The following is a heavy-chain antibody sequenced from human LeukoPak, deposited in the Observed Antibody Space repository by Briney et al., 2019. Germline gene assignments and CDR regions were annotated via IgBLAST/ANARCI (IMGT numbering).Heavy chain of an antibody. Sequence: GGSLRLSCTVAGFTVSSNVMSWGRQAPEEGLEGVSVIDSGGNTYYADSVSGRFTISRDNSKNTVYLQMNSLRADDTAVYYCARNHILGYWHFDLWGRGTLVTVSS. CDR2: IDSGGNT. CDR3: ARNHILGYWHFDL. V-gene: IGHV3-53*01. CDR1: GFTVSSNV. D-gene: IGHD1-26*01. J-gene: IGHJ2*01.